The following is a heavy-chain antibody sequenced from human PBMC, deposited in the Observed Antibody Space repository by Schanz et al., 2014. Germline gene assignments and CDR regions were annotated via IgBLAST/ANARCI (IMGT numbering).Heavy chain of an antibody. J-gene: IGHJ4*02. D-gene: IGHD4-17*01. CDR1: GFTFTGHW. V-gene: IGHV3-74*01. CDR2: TSNDGSFT. Sequence: DVQLVESGGGLVQPGGSLRLSCAASGFTFTGHWMSWVRQAPGKGLVWVSRTSNDGSFTTFADSVKGRFTISRDNAKNTLYLQMNSLRAEDTAVYYCVRDTDYHFDYWGQGTLVTVSS. CDR3: VRDTDYHFDY.